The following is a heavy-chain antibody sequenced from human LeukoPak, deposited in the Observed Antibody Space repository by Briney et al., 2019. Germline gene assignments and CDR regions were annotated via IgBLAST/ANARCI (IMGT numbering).Heavy chain of an antibody. CDR3: ARGGYSSSWYWFDP. Sequence: ASVKVSCKASGGTFSSYAISWVRQAPGQGLEWMGRIIPIFGTANYAQKFQGRVTITTDESTSTAYMELSSLRSEDTAVYYCARGGYSSSWYWFDPWGQGTLLTVSS. CDR1: GGTFSSYA. CDR2: IIPIFGTA. D-gene: IGHD6-13*01. J-gene: IGHJ5*02. V-gene: IGHV1-69*05.